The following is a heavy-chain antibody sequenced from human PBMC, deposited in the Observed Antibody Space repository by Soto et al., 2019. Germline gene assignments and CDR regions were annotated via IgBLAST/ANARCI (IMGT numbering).Heavy chain of an antibody. CDR1: GGSISSGGYY. CDR2: IYYSGST. Sequence: TLSLTCTVSGGSISSGGYYWSWIRQHPGKGLEWIGYIYYSGSTYYNPSLKSRVTISVDTSKNQFSLKLSSVTAADTAVYYCARGVLRYFDWLSSETYYYYGMDVWGQGTTVTVSS. J-gene: IGHJ6*02. V-gene: IGHV4-31*03. CDR3: ARGVLRYFDWLSSETYYYYGMDV. D-gene: IGHD3-9*01.